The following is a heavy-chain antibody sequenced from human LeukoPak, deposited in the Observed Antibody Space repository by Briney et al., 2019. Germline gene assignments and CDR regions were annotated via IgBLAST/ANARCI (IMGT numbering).Heavy chain of an antibody. Sequence: PGWSLRLSCVASGFTFSRFEMNWVRQAPGKGLEWISHISTGTYIAYTDSVKGRFTISRDNAKNSLFLQMNSLRAEDTAVYYCTREQDREASATVVGDYWGQGTLVTVSS. CDR1: GFTFSRFE. J-gene: IGHJ4*02. V-gene: IGHV3-48*03. CDR2: ISTGTYI. D-gene: IGHD4-23*01. CDR3: TREQDREASATVVGDY.